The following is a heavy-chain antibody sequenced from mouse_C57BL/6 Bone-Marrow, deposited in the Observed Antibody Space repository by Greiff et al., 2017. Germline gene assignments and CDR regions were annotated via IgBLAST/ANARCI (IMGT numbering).Heavy chain of an antibody. D-gene: IGHD1-1*01. CDR3: ARNSDYYGSAWFAY. V-gene: IGHV2-2*01. CDR2: IWSGGST. J-gene: IGHJ3*01. CDR1: GFSLTSYG. Sequence: QVQLKQSGPGLVQPSPSLSIPCTVSGFSLTSYGVHWVRQSPGKGLEWLGVIWSGGSTDYNAAFISRLSISKDNSKSQVFFKMNSLQADDTAIYYCARNSDYYGSAWFAYWGQGTLVTVSA.